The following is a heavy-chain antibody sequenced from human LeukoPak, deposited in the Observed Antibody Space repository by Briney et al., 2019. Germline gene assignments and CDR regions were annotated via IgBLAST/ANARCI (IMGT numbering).Heavy chain of an antibody. CDR1: GFTVSSNY. J-gene: IGHJ4*02. Sequence: GGSLRLSCAASGFTVSSNYMSWVRQAPGKGLEWVSVIYSGGSTYYADSVKGRFTISRDNSKNTLYLQMNSLRAEDTAVYYCARDPLAVAGVVFGYWGQGTLVTVSS. D-gene: IGHD6-19*01. V-gene: IGHV3-66*01. CDR2: IYSGGST. CDR3: ARDPLAVAGVVFGY.